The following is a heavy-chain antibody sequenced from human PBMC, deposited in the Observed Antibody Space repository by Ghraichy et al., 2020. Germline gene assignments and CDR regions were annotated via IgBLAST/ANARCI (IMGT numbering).Heavy chain of an antibody. CDR2: IYTSGST. Sequence: SETLSLTCTVSGGSISSGSYYWSWIRQPAGKGLEWIGRIYTSGSTNYNPSLKSRVTISVDTSKNQFSLKLSSVTAADTAVYYCARVRPYDSSGFCFDYWGQGTLVTVSS. CDR3: ARVRPYDSSGFCFDY. J-gene: IGHJ4*02. D-gene: IGHD3-22*01. V-gene: IGHV4-61*02. CDR1: GGSISSGSYY.